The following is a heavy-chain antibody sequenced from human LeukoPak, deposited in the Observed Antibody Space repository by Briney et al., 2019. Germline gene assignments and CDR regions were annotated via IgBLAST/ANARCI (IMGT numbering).Heavy chain of an antibody. J-gene: IGHJ6*02. V-gene: IGHV1-2*02. D-gene: IGHD2-2*02. CDR2: INPNSGGT. Sequence: ASVKVSCKASGYTFTGYYMHWVRQAPGQGLEWMGWINPNSGGTNYAQKFQGRVTMTRDTSISTAYMELSRLRSDDTAVYYCARARSRPIYPTRDYYYYGMDVWGQGTTVTVSS. CDR1: GYTFTGYY. CDR3: ARARSRPIYPTRDYYYYGMDV.